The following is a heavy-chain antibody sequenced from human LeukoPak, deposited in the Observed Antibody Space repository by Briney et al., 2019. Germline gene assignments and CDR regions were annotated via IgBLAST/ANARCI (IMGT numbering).Heavy chain of an antibody. CDR1: GFTLSSYA. V-gene: IGHV3-23*01. J-gene: IGHJ4*02. Sequence: GGSLRLSCAASGFTLSSYAMSWVRQGPGKGLEWVSAISVSGNTYHADSVKGRFTISRDSSKNTLYLQMNSLRAEDTAVYYCAKDREAYDTGGLYFVRIFTHFHYWGQGTLVTVSS. CDR2: ISVSGNT. D-gene: IGHD3-22*01. CDR3: AKDREAYDTGGLYFVRIFTHFHY.